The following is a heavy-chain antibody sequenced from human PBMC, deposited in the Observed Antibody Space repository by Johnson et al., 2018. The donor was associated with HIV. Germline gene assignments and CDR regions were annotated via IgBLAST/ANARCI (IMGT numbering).Heavy chain of an antibody. Sequence: QVQLMESGGGLVKPGGSLRLSCPASGFTFSDYYMNWIRQAPGKGLEWVSYISSSGSAIYYAGSVKGRFTISRDNAKNSLFLQMNRLRAEDTAVYYWAKGGVEYSSTWFDAFDIWGPGTMVTVSS. D-gene: IGHD6-13*01. CDR1: GFTFSDYY. V-gene: IGHV3-11*04. J-gene: IGHJ3*02. CDR2: ISSSGSAI. CDR3: AKGGVEYSSTWFDAFDI.